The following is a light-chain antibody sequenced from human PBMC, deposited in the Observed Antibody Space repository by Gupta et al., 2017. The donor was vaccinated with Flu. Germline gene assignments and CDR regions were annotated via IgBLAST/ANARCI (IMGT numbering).Light chain of an antibody. Sequence: QSVLTQTPSVSEAPRQRVTISCSGSSSNIGNNAVNWYQQLPGKAPKLLIYYDDLLPSGVSDRFSGSKSGTSASLAISGLQSEDEADYYCAAWDDSLYAWVFGGGTKLTVL. CDR1: SSNIGNNA. J-gene: IGLJ3*02. V-gene: IGLV1-36*01. CDR2: YDD. CDR3: AAWDDSLYAWV.